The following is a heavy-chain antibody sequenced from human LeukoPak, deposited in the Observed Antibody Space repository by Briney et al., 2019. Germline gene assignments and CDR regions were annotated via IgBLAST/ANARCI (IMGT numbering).Heavy chain of an antibody. D-gene: IGHD5-18*01. J-gene: IGHJ6*03. CDR1: GGSISSSSYY. Sequence: SETLSLTCTVSGGSISSSSYYWGWIRQPPGKGLEWIGSIYYSGSTYYNPSLKSRVTISVDTSKNQFSLKLSSVTAADTAVYYCARDLGMVNYYYMDVWGKGTTVTVSS. CDR2: IYYSGST. CDR3: ARDLGMVNYYYMDV. V-gene: IGHV4-39*07.